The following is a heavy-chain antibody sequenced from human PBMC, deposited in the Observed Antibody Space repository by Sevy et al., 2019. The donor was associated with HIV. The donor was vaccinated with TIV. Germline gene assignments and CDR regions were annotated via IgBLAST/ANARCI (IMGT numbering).Heavy chain of an antibody. D-gene: IGHD3-22*01. CDR1: GGSVSSGSNY. V-gene: IGHV4-61*01. CDR2: IYYSGST. Sequence: SETLSLTCTVSGGSVSSGSNYWSWIRQPPGKGLEWIGYIYYSGSTNYNPSLKSRVTISVDTSKNQFSLKRSSVTAADTAVYYCARGVVITKLLDYWGQGTLVTVSS. CDR3: ARGVVITKLLDY. J-gene: IGHJ4*02.